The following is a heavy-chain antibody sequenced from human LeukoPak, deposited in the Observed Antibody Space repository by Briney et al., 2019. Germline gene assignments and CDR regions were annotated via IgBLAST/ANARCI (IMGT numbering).Heavy chain of an antibody. V-gene: IGHV3-23*01. CDR2: ISGSGGST. J-gene: IGHJ4*02. CDR3: AKSGQWVVKDY. Sequence: GGSLRLSCAASGFTFSSYAMSWVRPAPGKGREWVSAISGSGGSTYYADSVKGRFTISRDNSKNTLYLQMNSLRAEDTAVYYCAKSGQWVVKDYWGQGTLVTVSS. CDR1: GFTFSSYA. D-gene: IGHD6-19*01.